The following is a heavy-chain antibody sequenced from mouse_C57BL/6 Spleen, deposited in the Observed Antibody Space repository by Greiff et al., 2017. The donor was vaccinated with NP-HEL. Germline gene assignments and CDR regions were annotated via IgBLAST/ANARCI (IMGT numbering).Heavy chain of an antibody. CDR2: IDPSDSYT. D-gene: IGHD1-1*01. Sequence: VQLQQPGAELVMPGASVKLSCEASGYTFTSYWMHWVKQRPGQGLEWIGEIDPSDSYTNYNQKFKGKSTLTVDKSSSTAYMQLSSLTSEDSAVYYCARRGYYGSSSYYFDYWGQGTTLTVSS. CDR1: GYTFTSYW. J-gene: IGHJ2*01. V-gene: IGHV1-69*01. CDR3: ARRGYYGSSSYYFDY.